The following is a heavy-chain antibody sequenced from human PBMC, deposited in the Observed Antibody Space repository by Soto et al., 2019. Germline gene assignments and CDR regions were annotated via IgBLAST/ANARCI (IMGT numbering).Heavy chain of an antibody. D-gene: IGHD5-12*01. Sequence: QVQLVQSGAEVKKPESSVKVSCKAPGGTFSTYAISWVRQAPGQGLEWMGGIVPMFGTANYAQRFQNRVTITADESTNTGYMALSSLRAEDTAVYFCARGIQLWLRRINSGYSGWGEGTLVTVSS. V-gene: IGHV1-69*12. CDR3: ARGIQLWLRRINSGYSG. CDR1: GGTFSTYA. J-gene: IGHJ4*02. CDR2: IVPMFGTA.